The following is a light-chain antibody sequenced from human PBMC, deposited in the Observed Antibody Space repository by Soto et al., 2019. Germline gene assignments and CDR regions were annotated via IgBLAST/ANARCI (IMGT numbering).Light chain of an antibody. CDR1: QSVSSK. CDR3: QQYGSSPLT. V-gene: IGKV3-20*01. CDR2: GAS. Sequence: EIVLTQSPGTLSLSPGERVTLCCRASQSVSSKLAWYQQKHGQAPRLIIYGASSRATGIPDRFSGSGSGTDFTLTISRLEPEDVAVYYCQQYGSSPLTFGGGTKVDI. J-gene: IGKJ4*01.